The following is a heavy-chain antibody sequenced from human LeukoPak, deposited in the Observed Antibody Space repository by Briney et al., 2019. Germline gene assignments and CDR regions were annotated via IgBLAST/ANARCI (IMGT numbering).Heavy chain of an antibody. CDR2: ISSSGDYI. D-gene: IGHD3-16*01. CDR1: GCTFNAYS. CDR3: ARDGVPAYYYAMDV. J-gene: IGHJ6*02. Sequence: GGSLRLSCAASGCTFNAYSMNWVRQAPGKGLEWVSSISSSGDYIYYADSLKGRFTISRDNAKNSLFLQMNSLRAEDTAVYYCARDGVPAYYYAMDVWGQGTTVTVSS. V-gene: IGHV3-21*01.